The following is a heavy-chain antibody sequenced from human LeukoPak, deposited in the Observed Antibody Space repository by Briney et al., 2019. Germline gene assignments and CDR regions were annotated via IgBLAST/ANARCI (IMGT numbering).Heavy chain of an antibody. CDR1: GFTFSYYA. D-gene: IGHD4-17*01. CDR2: ISYDGNNE. CDR3: ARDLSTVTTVY. V-gene: IGHV3-30*04. Sequence: GGSLRLSCAASGFTFSYYAMHWVRQAPGKGLEWVAVISYDGNNEYYADSVKGRFTISRDNSKNTLYLQMNSLRAEDTAVYYCARDLSTVTTVYWGQGTLVTVSS. J-gene: IGHJ4*02.